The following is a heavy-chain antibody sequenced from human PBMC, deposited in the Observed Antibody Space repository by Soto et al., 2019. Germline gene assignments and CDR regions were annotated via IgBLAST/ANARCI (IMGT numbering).Heavy chain of an antibody. CDR2: INAGNGNT. Sequence: ASVKVSCKASGYTFTSYTIHWVRQAPGQRPEWMGWINAGNGNTKYSQKFQGRVTITRDTSASTAYMEVSSLRSEDTAVYYCARGASPLIDYWGQGTLVTVSS. D-gene: IGHD1-26*01. CDR1: GYTFTSYT. J-gene: IGHJ4*02. V-gene: IGHV1-3*01. CDR3: ARGASPLIDY.